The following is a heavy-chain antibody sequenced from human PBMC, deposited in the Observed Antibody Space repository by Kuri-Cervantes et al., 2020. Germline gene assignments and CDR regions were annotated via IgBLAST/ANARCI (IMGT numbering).Heavy chain of an antibody. J-gene: IGHJ4*02. D-gene: IGHD3-16*02. CDR2: IYHSGST. Sequence: GSLRLSCTVSGYSISSGYYWGWIRQPPGKGLEWIGSIYHSGSTYYNPSLKSRVTISVDTSKNQFSLKLSSVTAADTAVYYCARGINDCVWGSYHHFDYWGQGTLVTVSS. V-gene: IGHV4-38-2*02. CDR1: GYSISSGYY. CDR3: ARGINDCVWGSYHHFDY.